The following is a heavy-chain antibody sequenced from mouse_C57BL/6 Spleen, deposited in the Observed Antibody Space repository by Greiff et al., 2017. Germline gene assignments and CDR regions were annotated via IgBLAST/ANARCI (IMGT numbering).Heavy chain of an antibody. Sequence: QVQLQQPGAELVKPGASVKMSCKASGYTFTSYWITWVKQRPGQGLEWIGDIYPGSGSTNYNEKFKSKATLTVDTSSSTAYMQLSGLTSEDSAVYYCARYYYGSSSLDYWGQGTPRPVSS. CDR1: GYTFTSYW. D-gene: IGHD1-1*01. CDR2: IYPGSGST. V-gene: IGHV1-55*01. CDR3: ARYYYGSSSLDY. J-gene: IGHJ2*01.